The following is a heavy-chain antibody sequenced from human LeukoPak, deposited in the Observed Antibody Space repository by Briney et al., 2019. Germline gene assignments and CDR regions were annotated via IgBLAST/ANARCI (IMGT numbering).Heavy chain of an antibody. CDR1: GFTFTDST. CDR3: AADLSPRMLDP. D-gene: IGHD2-15*01. J-gene: IGHJ5*02. V-gene: IGHV1-58*02. Sequence: ASVKVSCKASGFTFTDSTIQWVRQARGQRLEWMGWIVVGSGNANYAQKFQDRLTITRDMSTSTAYMELSSLRSEDTAVYYCAADLSPRMLDPWGQGTLVTVSS. CDR2: IVVGSGNA.